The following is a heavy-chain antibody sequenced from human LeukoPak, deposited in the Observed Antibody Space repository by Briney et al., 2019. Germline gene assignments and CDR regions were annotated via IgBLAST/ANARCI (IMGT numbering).Heavy chain of an antibody. CDR1: GGSISSYY. D-gene: IGHD6-6*01. CDR3: ARSPYSSSLRFYFDY. CDR2: IYYSGST. Sequence: PSETLSLTCTVSGGSISSYYWSWIRQPPGKGLEWIGYIYYSGSTNYSPSLKSRVTISVDTSKNQFSLKLSSVTAADTAVYYCARSPYSSSLRFYFDYWGQGTLVTVSS. J-gene: IGHJ4*02. V-gene: IGHV4-59*01.